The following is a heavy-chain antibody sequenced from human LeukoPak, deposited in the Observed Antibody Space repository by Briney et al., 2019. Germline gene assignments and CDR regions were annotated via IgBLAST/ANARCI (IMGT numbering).Heavy chain of an antibody. CDR2: ISYDGSNK. Sequence: GGSLRLSCAASGFTFSSYGMHWVRQAPGKGLEWVAVISYDGSNKYYADSVKGRFTISRDNSKNTLYLQMNSLRAEDTAVYYCAKEVATLGLGFDYWGQGTLVTVSP. CDR1: GFTFSSYG. J-gene: IGHJ4*02. D-gene: IGHD5-12*01. CDR3: AKEVATLGLGFDY. V-gene: IGHV3-30*18.